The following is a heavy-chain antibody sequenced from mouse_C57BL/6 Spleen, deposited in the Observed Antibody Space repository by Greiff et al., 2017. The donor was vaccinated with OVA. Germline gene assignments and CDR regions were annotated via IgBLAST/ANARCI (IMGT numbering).Heavy chain of an antibody. Sequence: EVKLVESGGGLVKPGGSLKLSCAASGFTFSSYAMSWVRQTPEKRLEWVATISDGGSYTYYPDNVKGRFTISRDNAKNNLYLQMSHLKSEDTAMYYCARGHYYDYDEGYFDVWGTGTTVTVSS. D-gene: IGHD2-4*01. V-gene: IGHV5-4*03. CDR1: GFTFSSYA. CDR3: ARGHYYDYDEGYFDV. J-gene: IGHJ1*03. CDR2: ISDGGSYT.